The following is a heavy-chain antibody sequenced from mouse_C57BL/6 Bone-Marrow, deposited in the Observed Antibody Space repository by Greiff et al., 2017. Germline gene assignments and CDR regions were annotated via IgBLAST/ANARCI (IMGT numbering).Heavy chain of an antibody. CDR1: GFTFSSYG. V-gene: IGHV5-6*01. J-gene: IGHJ1*03. CDR3: ARHKAYYSNSYWYFDV. CDR2: ISSGGSYT. Sequence: EVQGVESGGDLVKPGGSLKLSCAASGFTFSSYGMSWVRQTPDKRLEWVATISSGGSYTYSPDSVKGRFTISRDNAKNTLYLQMSSLKSEDTAMYYCARHKAYYSNSYWYFDVWGTGTTVTVSS. D-gene: IGHD2-5*01.